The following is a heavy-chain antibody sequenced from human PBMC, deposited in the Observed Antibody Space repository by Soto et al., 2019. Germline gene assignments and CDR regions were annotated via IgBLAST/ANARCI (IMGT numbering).Heavy chain of an antibody. Sequence: ASVKVSCKASGYTFTSYAISWVRQAPGQGLEWMGGIIPIFGTANYAQKFQGRVTITADESTSTAYMELSSLRSEDTAVYYCARGALNYYDSSGYYPDYYYGMDVWGQGTTVTVSS. D-gene: IGHD3-22*01. V-gene: IGHV1-69*13. CDR3: ARGALNYYDSSGYYPDYYYGMDV. CDR1: GYTFTSYA. J-gene: IGHJ6*02. CDR2: IIPIFGTA.